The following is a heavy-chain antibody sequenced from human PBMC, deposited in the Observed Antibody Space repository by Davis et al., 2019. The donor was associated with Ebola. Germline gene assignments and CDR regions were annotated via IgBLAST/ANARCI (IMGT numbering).Heavy chain of an antibody. V-gene: IGHV4-59*12. CDR2: IYYSGST. CDR1: GGSISSYY. Sequence: PGGSLRLSCTVSGGSISSYYWSWIRQPPGKGLEWIGYIYYSGSTNYNPSLKSRVTISVDTSKNQFSLQLNSVTPEDTAVYYCARAPIITFEYSSSSLLYYGMDVWGQGTTVTVSS. J-gene: IGHJ6*02. CDR3: ARAPIITFEYSSSSLLYYGMDV. D-gene: IGHD6-6*01.